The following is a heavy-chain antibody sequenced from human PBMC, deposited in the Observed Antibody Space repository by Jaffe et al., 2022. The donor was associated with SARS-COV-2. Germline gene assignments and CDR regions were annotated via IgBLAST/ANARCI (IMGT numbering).Heavy chain of an antibody. Sequence: QVQLQESGPGLVKPSQTLSLTCTVSGGSISSGSYFWSWIRQPAGKGLEWIGRIYTSGSTNYNPSLKSRVTISVDTSKNQFSLKLSSVTAADTAVYYCARSYWDFDLWGRGTLVTVSS. CDR1: GGSISSGSYF. CDR2: IYTSGST. V-gene: IGHV4-61*02. CDR3: ARSYWDFDL. J-gene: IGHJ2*01.